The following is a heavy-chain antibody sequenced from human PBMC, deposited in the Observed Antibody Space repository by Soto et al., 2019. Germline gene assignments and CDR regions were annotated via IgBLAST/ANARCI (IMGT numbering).Heavy chain of an antibody. CDR3: ARHVSLGYCTPTRCDLLSWFDA. D-gene: IGHD2-2*01. J-gene: IGHJ5*02. CDR1: VGSISNKRYY. Sequence: PSETLSLTCTVSVGSISNKRYYWGWIRQPPGKGLEGIGSIQYSGSTYDNPSLKSRVTISLDTSKNRLSLKLKSVTAADTAVYYCARHVSLGYCTPTRCDLLSWFDAWGQGTLVTVS. V-gene: IGHV4-39*01. CDR2: IQYSGST.